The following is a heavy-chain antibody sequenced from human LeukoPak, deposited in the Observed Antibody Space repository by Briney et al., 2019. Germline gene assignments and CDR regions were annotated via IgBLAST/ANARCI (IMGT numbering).Heavy chain of an antibody. J-gene: IGHJ4*02. CDR1: GGAISGYY. CDR2: VYSSGST. V-gene: IGHV4-4*07. D-gene: IGHD3-22*01. CDR3: ARGLFDYYDSSGYRYYFDY. Sequence: SDTLSLTCTVSGGAISGYYWSWIRQPAGKGLEWLGRVYSSGSTKYNPSLESRVTMSVDTSKNQFSLKLSSVTAADTAVYYCARGLFDYYDSSGYRYYFDYWGQGTLVTVSS.